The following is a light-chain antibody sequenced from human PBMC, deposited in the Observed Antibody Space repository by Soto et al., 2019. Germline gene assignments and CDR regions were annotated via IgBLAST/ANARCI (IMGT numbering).Light chain of an antibody. J-gene: IGLJ1*01. CDR2: SKT. V-gene: IGLV1-44*01. Sequence: QSALTQPRSASGTPGQRVTLSCSGSSCNIGSNTVTWDTQIPGTGPKLLIYSKTQRPSGVPDRVSGSKTGTSASLAISGLQSEDEADYYCAAWNDSLNVYVFGTGTKVTAL. CDR3: AAWNDSLNVYV. CDR1: SCNIGSNT.